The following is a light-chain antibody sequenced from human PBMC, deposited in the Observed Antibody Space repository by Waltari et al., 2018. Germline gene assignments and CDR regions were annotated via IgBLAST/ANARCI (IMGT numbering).Light chain of an antibody. Sequence: QSPLTQPRSVSGTPGQSFTISCTRTSKEVGGYNYVSWYQQHPGKAPKLMIYDVSKRPSGVPDRFSGSKSGNTASLTISGLQAEDEADYYCCSYAGSYTWVFGGGTKLTVL. CDR2: DVS. J-gene: IGLJ3*02. V-gene: IGLV2-11*01. CDR1: SKEVGGYNY. CDR3: CSYAGSYTWV.